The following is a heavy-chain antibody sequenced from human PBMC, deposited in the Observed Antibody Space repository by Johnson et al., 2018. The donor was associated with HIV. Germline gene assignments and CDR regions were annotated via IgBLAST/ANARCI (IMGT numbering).Heavy chain of an antibody. J-gene: IGHJ3*02. CDR3: ARDQWAQVGALLSDAFDI. CDR1: GFTVSSNE. V-gene: IGHV3-38-3*01. CDR2: ISGGCT. Sequence: VLLLESGGGWVQPGESLRLSCAASGFTVSSNEMSWVRQAPGKGLEWVSSISGGCTYYADSRKGRFTISRDNSKNTLYLQMNSLRAEDTAVYYCARDQWAQVGALLSDAFDIWGQGTMVTVSS. D-gene: IGHD1-26*01.